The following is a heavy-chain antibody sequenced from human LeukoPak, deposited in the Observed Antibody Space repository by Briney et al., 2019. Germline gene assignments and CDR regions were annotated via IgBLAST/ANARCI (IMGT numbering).Heavy chain of an antibody. CDR1: GGSISSYY. D-gene: IGHD1-26*01. Sequence: SETLSLTCTVSGGSISSYYWSWIRQPPGKGLEWIGYIYYSGSTNYNPSLKSRVTMSVDTSKNQFSLKLSSVTAADTAVYYCARRVGDKDYFDYWGQGTLVTVSS. V-gene: IGHV4-59*12. CDR2: IYYSGST. J-gene: IGHJ4*02. CDR3: ARRVGDKDYFDY.